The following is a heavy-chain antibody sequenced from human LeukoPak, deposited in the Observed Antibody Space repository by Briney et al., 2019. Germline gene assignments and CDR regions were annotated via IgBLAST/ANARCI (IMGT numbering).Heavy chain of an antibody. D-gene: IGHD3-22*01. CDR2: INPSGGST. CDR1: GYTFTSYY. V-gene: IGHV1-46*01. J-gene: IGHJ4*02. Sequence: GASVKVSCKASGYTFTSYYMHWVRQAPGQGLEWMGIINPSGGSTSYAQKFQGRVTMTRDTSTSTVYMELSSLGSEDTAVYYCASEYYDSSGYDPSGYWGQGTLVTVSS. CDR3: ASEYYDSSGYDPSGY.